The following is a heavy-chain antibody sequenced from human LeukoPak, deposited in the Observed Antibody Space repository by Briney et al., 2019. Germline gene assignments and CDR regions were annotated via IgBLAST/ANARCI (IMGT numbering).Heavy chain of an antibody. Sequence: PSETLSLTCAVSGVSLNDYYWSWVRQTPGKGLEWIGEINHSGYTNDSPSLKSRVTLSIDTSGKQFSLNLRSVTVADTGIYYCTRMTTGHDYWGQGTLVTVSS. CDR2: INHSGYT. J-gene: IGHJ4*02. V-gene: IGHV4-34*01. CDR3: TRMTTGHDY. D-gene: IGHD4-17*01. CDR1: GVSLNDYY.